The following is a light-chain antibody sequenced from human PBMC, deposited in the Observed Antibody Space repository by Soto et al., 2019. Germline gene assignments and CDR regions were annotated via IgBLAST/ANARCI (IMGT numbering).Light chain of an antibody. J-gene: IGKJ2*01. CDR3: QQYNNRPPYT. Sequence: IVMRQSPATLSVSPGERATLSCRARYSVGSNLAWYQQKPGQAPRLLVYGASTRAAGIPARFSGSGSGTEFTLTISSLRSEDFAVYYCQQYNNRPPYTFGQGTKLEIK. V-gene: IGKV3-15*01. CDR2: GAS. CDR1: YSVGSN.